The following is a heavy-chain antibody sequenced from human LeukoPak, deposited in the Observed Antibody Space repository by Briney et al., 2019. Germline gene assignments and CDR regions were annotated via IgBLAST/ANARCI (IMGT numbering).Heavy chain of an antibody. J-gene: IGHJ4*02. CDR1: GYTFTAYY. CDR3: VRDHNSENWGSLGK. V-gene: IGHV1-2*02. CDR2: ISPYTGGT. Sequence: ASVTVSCKASGYTFTAYYIHWVRQAPGQGLEWMGWISPYTGGTNYAQKFQGRVTITQDRSSNTVYMDLKRLTSDDTALYYCVRDHNSENWGSLGKWGQGTLVTVSS. D-gene: IGHD7-27*01.